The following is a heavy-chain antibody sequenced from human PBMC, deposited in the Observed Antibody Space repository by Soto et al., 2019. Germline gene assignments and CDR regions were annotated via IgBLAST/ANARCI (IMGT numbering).Heavy chain of an antibody. CDR3: ARDPPPAELPGVNFQH. V-gene: IGHV1-69*01. D-gene: IGHD2-15*01. CDR2: IIPIFGTA. Sequence: QVQLVQSGAEVKKPGSSVKVSCKASGGTFSSYAISWVRQAPGQGLEWMGGIIPIFGTANYAQKFQGRVKMTADESTSTAYMGLSSLSSEDMAVYYCARDPPPAELPGVNFQHWGQGTLVTVSS. CDR1: GGTFSSYA. J-gene: IGHJ1*01.